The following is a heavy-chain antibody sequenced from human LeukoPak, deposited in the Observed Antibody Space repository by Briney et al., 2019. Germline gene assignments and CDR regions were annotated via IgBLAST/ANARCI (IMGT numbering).Heavy chain of an antibody. V-gene: IGHV3-30*03. CDR1: GFTFSSYG. CDR2: ISYDGSNK. D-gene: IGHD6-13*01. J-gene: IGHJ4*02. CDR3: ARDWITYSSRWYVSAFDY. Sequence: GRSLRLSCAASGFTFSSYGMHWVRQAPGKGLEWVAVISYDGSNKYYADSVKGRFTISRDNSKNTLYLQMNSLRAEDTAIYYCARDWITYSSRWYVSAFDYWGQGTLVTVSS.